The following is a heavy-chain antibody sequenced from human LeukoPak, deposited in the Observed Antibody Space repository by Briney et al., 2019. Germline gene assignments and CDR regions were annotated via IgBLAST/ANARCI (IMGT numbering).Heavy chain of an antibody. Sequence: ASVKVSCKASGYTFTGYYMHWVRQAPGQGLEWMGRINPNSGGTNYAQKFQGRVTMTRDTSISTAYMELSRLRSDDTAVYYCARSLYCDILTGYYNRPEPHDAFDIWGQGTMVTVSS. CDR1: GYTFTGYY. V-gene: IGHV1-2*06. CDR2: INPNSGGT. D-gene: IGHD3-9*01. CDR3: ARSLYCDILTGYYNRPEPHDAFDI. J-gene: IGHJ3*02.